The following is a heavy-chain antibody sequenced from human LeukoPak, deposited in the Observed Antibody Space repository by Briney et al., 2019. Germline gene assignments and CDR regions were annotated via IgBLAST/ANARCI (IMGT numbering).Heavy chain of an antibody. D-gene: IGHD6-13*01. Sequence: PSETLSLTCTVSGASISSTNYCWGWIRQPAGKGLEWIGHIHTSGSTNYNPSLKSRVTISVDTSKNQFSLKLSSVTAADTAVYYCARASDSSSWYGYYSDYWGQGTLVTVSS. CDR3: ARASDSSSWYGYYSDY. V-gene: IGHV4-61*09. CDR2: IHTSGST. J-gene: IGHJ4*02. CDR1: GASISSTNYC.